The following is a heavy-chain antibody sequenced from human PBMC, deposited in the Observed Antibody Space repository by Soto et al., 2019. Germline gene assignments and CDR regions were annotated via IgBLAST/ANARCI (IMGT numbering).Heavy chain of an antibody. V-gene: IGHV4-4*07. Sequence: SETLSLTCIVSGDSISTYYWSWIRQPAGKGLEWIGRIYVSGSTNYNPSLKSRVTMSVDTSKSQFSLKLTSVTAADTAVYYCARAGGYEVQGNNWFDPWGQGTLVTVSS. CDR2: IYVSGST. J-gene: IGHJ5*02. CDR1: GDSISTYY. D-gene: IGHD5-12*01. CDR3: ARAGGYEVQGNNWFDP.